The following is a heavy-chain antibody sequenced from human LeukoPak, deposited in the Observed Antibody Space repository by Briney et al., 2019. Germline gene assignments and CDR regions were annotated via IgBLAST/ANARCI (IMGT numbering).Heavy chain of an antibody. CDR1: GFSFSIYS. J-gene: IGHJ4*02. CDR2: ISSSSSTI. V-gene: IGHV3-48*01. D-gene: IGHD3-22*01. CDR3: ARVLHKRNYDSSVYYGY. Sequence: GGSLSLFCAASGFSFSIYSMNCVRQAPGRGLVWVSYISSSSSTIYYADSVKGRFTISRDNGKNSLYLQINSLRAEDTAVYYCARVLHKRNYDSSVYYGYWGQGTLVTVSS.